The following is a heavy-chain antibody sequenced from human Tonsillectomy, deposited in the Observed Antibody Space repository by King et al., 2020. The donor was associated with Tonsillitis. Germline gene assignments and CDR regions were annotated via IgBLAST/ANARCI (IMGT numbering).Heavy chain of an antibody. CDR3: ARSDDYYYAMDV. CDR2: IYHSGRT. J-gene: IGHJ6*02. CDR1: GDSISSDNW. V-gene: IGHV4-4*02. Sequence: VQLQESGPGLVKPSGTLSLTCAVSGDSISSDNWWSWVRQPPGKGLGWIGEIYHSGRTNYNPSLKSRVTISVDKSKKQFSLKVRSVTAADTAVYYCARSDDYYYAMDVWGQGTTVTVSS.